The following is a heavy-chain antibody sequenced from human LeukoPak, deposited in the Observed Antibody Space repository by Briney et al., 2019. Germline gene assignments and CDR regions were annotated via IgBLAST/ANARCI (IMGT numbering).Heavy chain of an antibody. Sequence: SETLSLTCAVYGGSFSGYYWNWIRQSPGKGLEWIGEINHSGSTNYNPSLKSRVTISIDTSKNQFSLKLSSVTAADTAVYYCARHYPSTVTIFDYWGQGTLVTVSS. J-gene: IGHJ4*02. V-gene: IGHV4-34*01. CDR2: INHSGST. CDR1: GGSFSGYY. CDR3: ARHYPSTVTIFDY. D-gene: IGHD4-17*01.